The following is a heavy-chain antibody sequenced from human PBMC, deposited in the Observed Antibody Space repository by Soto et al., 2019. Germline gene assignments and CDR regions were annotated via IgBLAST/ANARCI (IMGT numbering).Heavy chain of an antibody. V-gene: IGHV4-59*01. J-gene: IGHJ3*02. CDR1: GGSISSYY. Sequence: QVQLQESGPGLVKPSETLSLTCTVSGGSISSYYWSWIRQPPGKGLEWIGYIYYSGSTNYNPSLKSRVTISVDTSKNQFSLKLSSVTAADTAVYYCARGRELLRSDAFDIWGQGTMVTVSS. CDR2: IYYSGST. CDR3: ARGRELLRSDAFDI. D-gene: IGHD1-26*01.